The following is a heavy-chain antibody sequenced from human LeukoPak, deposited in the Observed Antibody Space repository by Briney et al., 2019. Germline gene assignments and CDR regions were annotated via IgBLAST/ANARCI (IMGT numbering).Heavy chain of an antibody. J-gene: IGHJ4*02. Sequence: GGSLRLSCAASXXTXXSXXMSWVRXAXXXXXXXVSAMSGSGGSTYYADSVKGRFTISRDNSKNTLYLQMNSLRAEDTAVYYCAKLAVSYFDYWGQGTLVTVSS. CDR3: AKLAVSYFDY. CDR1: XXTXXSXX. D-gene: IGHD3-22*01. CDR2: MSGSGGST. V-gene: IGHV3-23*01.